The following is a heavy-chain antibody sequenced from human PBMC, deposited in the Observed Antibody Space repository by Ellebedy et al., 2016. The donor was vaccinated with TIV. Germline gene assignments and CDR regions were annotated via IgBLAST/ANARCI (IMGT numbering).Heavy chain of an antibody. Sequence: GSLRLSXTVSGGSISSYYWSWIRQPPGKGLEWIGYIYYSGSTNYNPSLKSRVTISVDTSKNQFSLKLSSVTAADTAVYYCARGEDGYGSGSYTFDYWGQGTLVTVSS. V-gene: IGHV4-59*08. D-gene: IGHD3-10*01. CDR1: GGSISSYY. CDR3: ARGEDGYGSGSYTFDY. J-gene: IGHJ4*02. CDR2: IYYSGST.